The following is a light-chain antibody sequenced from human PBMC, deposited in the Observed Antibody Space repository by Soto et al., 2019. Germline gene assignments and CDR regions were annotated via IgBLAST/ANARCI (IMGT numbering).Light chain of an antibody. V-gene: IGKV1-5*03. Sequence: DIQMTQSPSTLSASVGDRVTITCRASQSISSWLAWDQQKPGKAPKLLIYKASSLESGVPSRFSGSGSGTEFTLTISSLQPDDFATYYCQQYTSSPTFGQGTKVEI. CDR2: KAS. J-gene: IGKJ1*01. CDR3: QQYTSSPT. CDR1: QSISSW.